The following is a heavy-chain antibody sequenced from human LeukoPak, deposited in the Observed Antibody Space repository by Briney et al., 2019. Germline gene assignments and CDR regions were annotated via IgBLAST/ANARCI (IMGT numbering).Heavy chain of an antibody. CDR1: GFTFSSYS. CDR2: INPEETTT. D-gene: IGHD3-10*01. Sequence: PGGSLRLSCAASGFTFSSYSMNWVRQAPGKRLVWVSRINPEETTTSYADSVKGRFTISRDNTKNTLYLHMNSLRAEDTAMYYCVNLHYPSESWGQGTLVTVSS. J-gene: IGHJ5*02. CDR3: VNLHYPSES. V-gene: IGHV3-74*01.